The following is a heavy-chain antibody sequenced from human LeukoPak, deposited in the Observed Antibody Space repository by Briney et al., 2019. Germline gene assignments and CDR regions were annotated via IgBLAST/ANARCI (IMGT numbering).Heavy chain of an antibody. V-gene: IGHV1-18*01. D-gene: IGHD6-13*01. CDR1: GGTFSSYG. CDR3: ARDRASSSRTPFDY. CDR2: ISAYTDNT. Sequence: ASVKVSYKASGGTFSSYGKSWVRQAPGQGLEWMKWISAYTDNTNYAQKLQGRVTMTTYTSTSTAYMELRSLRSDDTAAYYCARDRASSSRTPFDYWGQGTLVTVSS. J-gene: IGHJ4*02.